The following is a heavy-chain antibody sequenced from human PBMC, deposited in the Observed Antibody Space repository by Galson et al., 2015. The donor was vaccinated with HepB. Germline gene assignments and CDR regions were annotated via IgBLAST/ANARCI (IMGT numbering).Heavy chain of an antibody. J-gene: IGHJ3*02. D-gene: IGHD1-1*01. Sequence: SLRLSCAASGFTVSTNYMNWVRQAPGKGLEWVSIIYSGGSTYYTDSVEGRFTISRDISKNTLYLQMNSLRAEDTAVYYCAIETDGPDAFDIWGQGTMVTVSS. CDR1: GFTVSTNY. CDR2: IYSGGST. CDR3: AIETDGPDAFDI. V-gene: IGHV3-53*01.